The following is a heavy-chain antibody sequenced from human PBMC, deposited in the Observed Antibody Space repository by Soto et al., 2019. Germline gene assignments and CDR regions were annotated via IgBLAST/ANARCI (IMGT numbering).Heavy chain of an antibody. Sequence: QVQLQESGPGLVKPSETLSLTCTVSGGSISSYYWSWIRQPPGKGLEWIGYIYYSGSTNYNPSLKRRVTISVDTSKNQFSLKLSSVTAADTAVYYCARGMLVNIIPYYYYYYGMDVWGQGTTVTVSS. J-gene: IGHJ6*02. CDR2: IYYSGST. CDR3: ARGMLVNIIPYYYYYYGMDV. D-gene: IGHD3-9*01. V-gene: IGHV4-59*01. CDR1: GGSISSYY.